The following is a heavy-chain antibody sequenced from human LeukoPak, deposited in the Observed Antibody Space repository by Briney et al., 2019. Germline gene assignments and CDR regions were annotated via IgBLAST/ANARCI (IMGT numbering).Heavy chain of an antibody. V-gene: IGHV3-7*04. CDR3: ARLLGMVTTYDI. J-gene: IGHJ3*02. CDR2: IKQDGSEK. D-gene: IGHD5-24*01. CDR1: GFTVSSNY. Sequence: PGGSLRLSCAASGFTVSSNYMSWVRQAPGKGLQWVASIKQDGSEKHYVDSVRGRFTISRDNAENSLYLQMNSLRAEDTAVYYCARLLGMVTTYDIWGQGTIVTVSS.